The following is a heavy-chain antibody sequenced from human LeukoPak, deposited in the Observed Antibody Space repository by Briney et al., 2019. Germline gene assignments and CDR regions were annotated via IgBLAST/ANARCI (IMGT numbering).Heavy chain of an antibody. CDR3: AKDVYGYCSGGSCYTGDAFDI. Sequence: GGSLRLSCAASGFTFSSYAMSWVRQAPGKGLEWVSAISGSGGSTYYADSVKGRFTISRDNSKNTLYLQMNSLRAEDTAVYYCAKDVYGYCSGGSCYTGDAFDIWGLGTMVTVSS. CDR1: GFTFSSYA. J-gene: IGHJ3*02. CDR2: ISGSGGST. D-gene: IGHD2-15*01. V-gene: IGHV3-23*01.